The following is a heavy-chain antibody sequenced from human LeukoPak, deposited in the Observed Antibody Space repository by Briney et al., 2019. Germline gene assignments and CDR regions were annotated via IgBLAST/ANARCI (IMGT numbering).Heavy chain of an antibody. J-gene: IGHJ4*02. CDR1: GYSISSDYY. CDR3: AREIGDDYGDYGDY. V-gene: IGHV4-38-2*02. D-gene: IGHD4-17*01. Sequence: PSETLSLTCTVSGYSISSDYYWGWIRQPPGKGLEWIGNIFHNGNTYYNPSLKSRVTMSIDTSKKQFSLKLSSVTAADTAVYYCAREIGDDYGDYGDYWGQGTLVTVSS. CDR2: IFHNGNT.